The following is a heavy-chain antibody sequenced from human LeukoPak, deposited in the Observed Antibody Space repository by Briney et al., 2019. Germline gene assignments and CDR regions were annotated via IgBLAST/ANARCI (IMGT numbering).Heavy chain of an antibody. V-gene: IGHV1-18*01. D-gene: IGHD2-2*03. J-gene: IGHJ6*02. CDR3: ARVDIVVVPAAKGPYYYYGMDV. Sequence: ASVKVSCKASRYTFTRYVISWVRQPPGQGRAGMGWISAYNGNTNYAQKLQGRVTMTTDTSTSTAYMELRSLRSDDTAVYYCARVDIVVVPAAKGPYYYYGMDVWGQGTTVTVSS. CDR1: RYTFTRYV. CDR2: ISAYNGNT.